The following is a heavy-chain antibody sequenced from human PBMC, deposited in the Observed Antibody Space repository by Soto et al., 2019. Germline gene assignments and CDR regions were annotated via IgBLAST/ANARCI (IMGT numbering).Heavy chain of an antibody. CDR2: IPSTGSPT. J-gene: IGHJ4*02. CDR1: GSTPSPYS. V-gene: IGHV3-48*02. D-gene: IGHD5-12*01. CDR3: VRDADKVPAGQDMVHGDY. Sequence: EVQLVESGGGLVQPGGPLRPPWAAPGSTPSPYSRNWARQPPGKGLEWLSTIPSTGSPTYNADPVKGRFTTARDNAKISLYLQMNGLRDEATAVYYCVRDADKVPAGQDMVHGDYWGQGTLVTVSS.